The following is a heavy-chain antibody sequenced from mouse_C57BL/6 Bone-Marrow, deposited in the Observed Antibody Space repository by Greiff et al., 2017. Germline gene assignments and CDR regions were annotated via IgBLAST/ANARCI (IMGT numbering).Heavy chain of an antibody. D-gene: IGHD1-1*01. Sequence: EVMLVESGGGLVKPGGSLKLSCAASGFTFSSYAMSWVRQTPEKRLEWVATISDGGSYTYYPNNVKGRFTISRDNAKNNLYLQRSHLKSEDTAMYCCARVVYYYGSSFDYWGQGTTLTVSS. J-gene: IGHJ2*01. CDR1: GFTFSSYA. CDR2: ISDGGSYT. CDR3: ARVVYYYGSSFDY. V-gene: IGHV5-4*03.